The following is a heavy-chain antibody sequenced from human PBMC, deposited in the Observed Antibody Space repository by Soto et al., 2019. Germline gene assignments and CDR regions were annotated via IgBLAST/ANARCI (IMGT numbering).Heavy chain of an antibody. J-gene: IGHJ4*02. V-gene: IGHV5-10-1*01. D-gene: IGHD3-16*01. CDR2: IDPTDSYT. CDR3: FRGGVTSRTFDY. Sequence: PGESLKISCKASGYSFTRKWISWVRQMPGKGLEWMGRIDPTDSYTNYSPSFQGHVTISVDKSISTAYVQWSSLKASDSAIYYCFRGGVTSRTFDYWGQGTLVTVSS. CDR1: GYSFTRKW.